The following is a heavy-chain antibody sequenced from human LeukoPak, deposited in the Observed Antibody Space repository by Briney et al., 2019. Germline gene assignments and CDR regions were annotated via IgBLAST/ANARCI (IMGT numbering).Heavy chain of an antibody. J-gene: IGHJ4*02. V-gene: IGHV1-2*02. Sequence: ASVKVSCKASGYTFTGYYMHWVRQAPGQGVEWMGWINPNSGGTNYAQKFQGRVTMTRDTSISTAYMELSRLRSDDTAVYYCARVESGYDGWGYWGQGTLVTVSS. CDR2: INPNSGGT. CDR1: GYTFTGYY. D-gene: IGHD5-12*01. CDR3: ARVESGYDGWGY.